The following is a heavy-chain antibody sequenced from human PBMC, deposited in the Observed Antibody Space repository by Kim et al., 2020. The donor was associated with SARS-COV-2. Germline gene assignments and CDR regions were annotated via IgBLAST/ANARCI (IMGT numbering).Heavy chain of an antibody. Sequence: QVQLVQSGAEVKKPGASVKVSCKASGYTFTGYYLHWMRQAPGQGLEWMGRIDPNSGGTNYPQKFQGRVTMTRDTSISTAYMELSRVRSDDTSVYYCATSITMVGYGMDVWGQGTTVTVSS. D-gene: IGHD3-10*01. CDR2: IDPNSGGT. CDR3: ATSITMVGYGMDV. J-gene: IGHJ6*02. V-gene: IGHV1-2*06. CDR1: GYTFTGYY.